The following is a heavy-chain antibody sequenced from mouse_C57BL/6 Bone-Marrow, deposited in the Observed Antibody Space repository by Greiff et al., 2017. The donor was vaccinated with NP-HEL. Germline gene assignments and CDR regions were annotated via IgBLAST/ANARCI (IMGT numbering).Heavy chain of an antibody. CDR3: TLLRSHWYFDV. J-gene: IGHJ1*03. CDR1: GFTFSNYW. D-gene: IGHD1-1*01. V-gene: IGHV6-3*01. Sequence: EVKLQESGGGLVQPGGSMKLSCVASGFTFSNYWMNWVRQSPEKGLEWVAQIRLKSDNYATHYAESVKGRFTISRDDSKSSVYLQMNNLRAEDTGIYYCTLLRSHWYFDVWGTGTTVTVSS. CDR2: IRLKSDNYAT.